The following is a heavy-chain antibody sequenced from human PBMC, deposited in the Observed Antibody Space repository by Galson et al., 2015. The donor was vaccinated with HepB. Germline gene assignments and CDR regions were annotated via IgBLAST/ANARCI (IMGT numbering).Heavy chain of an antibody. J-gene: IGHJ5*02. CDR1: GFTFSNYN. V-gene: IGHV3-23*01. Sequence: SLRLSCAASGFTFSNYNMHWVRQAPGKGLEWVSIISGTGGTIVYADSVKGRFTISRANSKNTLYLQMHSLRAEDTAVYYCAKKPWTVVGNNFLDPWGQGTLVTVSS. CDR3: AKKPWTVVGNNFLDP. CDR2: ISGTGGTI. D-gene: IGHD4-23*01.